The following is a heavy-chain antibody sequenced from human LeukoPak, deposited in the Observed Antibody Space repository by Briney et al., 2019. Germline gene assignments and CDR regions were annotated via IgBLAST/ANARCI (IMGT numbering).Heavy chain of an antibody. CDR1: GGSFSGYY. CDR3: ARGPRRLDP. CDR2: SNHSGST. J-gene: IGHJ5*02. V-gene: IGHV4-34*01. Sequence: SETLSLTCTVYGGSFSGYYWSWIRQPPGKGLEWIGESNHSGSTNYNPSLKSRVTISVDTSKNQFSLKLSSVTAADPPVYYCARGPRRLDPWGQGTLVTVSS.